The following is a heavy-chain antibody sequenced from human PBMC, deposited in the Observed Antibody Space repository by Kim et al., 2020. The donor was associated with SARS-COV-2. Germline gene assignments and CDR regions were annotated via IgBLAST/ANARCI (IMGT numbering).Heavy chain of an antibody. Sequence: ANSVKGRFTISRDNAKNTLYLLMNSLRAEDTAVYYFTIRFCSGGGCYYNYWGLGTLVTVSS. J-gene: IGHJ4*02. CDR3: TIRFCSGGGCYYNY. D-gene: IGHD2-15*01. V-gene: IGHV3-74*01.